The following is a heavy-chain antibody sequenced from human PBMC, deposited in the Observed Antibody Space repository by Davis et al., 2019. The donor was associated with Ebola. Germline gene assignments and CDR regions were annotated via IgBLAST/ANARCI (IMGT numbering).Heavy chain of an antibody. D-gene: IGHD3-22*01. Sequence: ESLKISCKGSGYSFTTYWIGWVRQMPGKGLEWMGIIYPGDSDTRYSPSFQGQVTISADTSINTAYLQWSSLKTSDTAMYYCARQESIYDGSGFDYWGQGTLITVSS. CDR3: ARQESIYDGSGFDY. V-gene: IGHV5-51*01. J-gene: IGHJ4*02. CDR2: IYPGDSDT. CDR1: GYSFTTYW.